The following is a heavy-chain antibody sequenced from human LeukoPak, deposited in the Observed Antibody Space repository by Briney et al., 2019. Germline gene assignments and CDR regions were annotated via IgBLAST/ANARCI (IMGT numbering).Heavy chain of an antibody. CDR2: INPNSGGT. CDR3: ARVSSSWYQDWYFDL. CDR1: GYTFTSYY. V-gene: IGHV1-2*02. Sequence: GASVKVSCKASGYTFTSYYMHWVRQAPGQGLEWMGWINPNSGGTNYAQKFQGRVTMTRDTSISTAYMELSRLRSDDTAVYYCARVSSSWYQDWYFDLWGRGTLVTVSS. D-gene: IGHD6-13*01. J-gene: IGHJ2*01.